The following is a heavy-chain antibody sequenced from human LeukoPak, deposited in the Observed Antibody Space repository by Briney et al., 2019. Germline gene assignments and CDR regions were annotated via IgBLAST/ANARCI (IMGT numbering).Heavy chain of an antibody. Sequence: GGSLRLSCAASGFTFSSYGMHWVRQAPGKGLEWVAVIWYGGSNKYYADSVKGRFTISRDNSKNTLYLQMNSLRAEDTAVYYCARVMRFSDAFDIWGQGTMVTVSS. J-gene: IGHJ3*02. CDR2: IWYGGSNK. V-gene: IGHV3-33*08. D-gene: IGHD3-16*01. CDR1: GFTFSSYG. CDR3: ARVMRFSDAFDI.